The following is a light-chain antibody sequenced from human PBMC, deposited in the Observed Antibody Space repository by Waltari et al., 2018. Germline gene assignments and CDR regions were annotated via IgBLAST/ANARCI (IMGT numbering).Light chain of an antibody. V-gene: IGLV4-69*01. Sequence: QLVLTQSPSASASLGASVTLTCTLSSGHSSNVVASLLQRPENGPRYLMKVNSDGSHTKGDEIPDRFSGSSSGDERYLTISSLQSEDEADYFCQTGGHGTWVFGGGTKLTVL. CDR3: QTGGHGTWV. CDR2: VNSDGSH. CDR1: SGHSSNV. J-gene: IGLJ3*02.